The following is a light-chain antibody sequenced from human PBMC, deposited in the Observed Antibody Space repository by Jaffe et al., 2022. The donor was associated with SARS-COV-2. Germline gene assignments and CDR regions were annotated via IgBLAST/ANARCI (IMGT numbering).Light chain of an antibody. CDR2: DAS. CDR3: QQYYSWPT. J-gene: IGKJ5*01. CDR1: QSVSSN. Sequence: EIVMTQSPATLSVSPGERVTLSCRAGQSVSSNLAWYQQKPGQAPRLLIYDASTRATGIPARFSGSGSGTEFTLTISSLQSEDFAVYVCQQYYSWPTFGQGTRLEIK. V-gene: IGKV3-15*01.